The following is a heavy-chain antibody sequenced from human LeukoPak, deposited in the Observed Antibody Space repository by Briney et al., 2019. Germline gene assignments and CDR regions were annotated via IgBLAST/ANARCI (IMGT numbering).Heavy chain of an antibody. D-gene: IGHD3-22*01. Sequence: PGGSLRLSCAASGFTFSSYAMSWVRQAPGKGLEWVSAISGSGGGTYYADSVKGRFTISRDNSKNTLYLQMNSLRAEDTAVYYCAKDGGITMIVVESFDYWGQGTLVTVSS. CDR2: ISGSGGGT. CDR1: GFTFSSYA. J-gene: IGHJ4*02. CDR3: AKDGGITMIVVESFDY. V-gene: IGHV3-23*01.